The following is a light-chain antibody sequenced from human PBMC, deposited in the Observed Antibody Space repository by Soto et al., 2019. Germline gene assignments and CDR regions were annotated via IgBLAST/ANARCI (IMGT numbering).Light chain of an antibody. V-gene: IGKV3-15*01. CDR2: GAS. J-gene: IGKJ1*01. CDR3: QQYGSSRWT. Sequence: EIVMTQSPATLSVSPGERATLSYRASQSVSSNLAWYQQKPGQAPRLLIYGASTRATGIPASFSGSGSGTDFTLTISRLEPEDFAVYYCQQYGSSRWTFGQGTKVDIK. CDR1: QSVSSN.